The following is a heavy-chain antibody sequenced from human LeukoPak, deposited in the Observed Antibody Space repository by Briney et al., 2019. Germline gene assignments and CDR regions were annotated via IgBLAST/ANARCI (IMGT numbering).Heavy chain of an antibody. Sequence: PGGTLRLSCAASEFTFRNYGMTWVRQAPGKGLEWVSYISNSDDTKKYAESVKGRFTISRDNAQKSLYLQMNSLRAEDTAVYYCARVGCSSSWHTGSAFDIWGQGTMVTVSS. CDR2: ISNSDDTK. CDR3: ARVGCSSSWHTGSAFDI. CDR1: EFTFRNYG. D-gene: IGHD6-13*01. J-gene: IGHJ3*02. V-gene: IGHV3-48*04.